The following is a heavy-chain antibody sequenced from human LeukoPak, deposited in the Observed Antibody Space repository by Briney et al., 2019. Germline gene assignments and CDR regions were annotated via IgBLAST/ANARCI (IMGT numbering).Heavy chain of an antibody. V-gene: IGHV3-23*01. Sequence: PGGSLRLSCAASGFTFSSYAMSWVRQAPGKGLEWVSAISGSGGSTYYADSVKGRFTISRDNSKNTLYLQMNSLRAEDTAVYYCAKDTVGAFLRGYYFDYWGQGTLVTVSS. J-gene: IGHJ4*02. CDR2: ISGSGGST. CDR1: GFTFSSYA. D-gene: IGHD1-26*01. CDR3: AKDTVGAFLRGYYFDY.